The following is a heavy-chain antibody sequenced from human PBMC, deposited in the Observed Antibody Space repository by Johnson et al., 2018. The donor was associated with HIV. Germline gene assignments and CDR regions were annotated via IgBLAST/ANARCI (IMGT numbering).Heavy chain of an antibody. CDR3: ARDVKVCAFDI. D-gene: IGHD3-16*01. Sequence: MQLVESGGVVVQPGGSLRLSCAASGFTFDDYTMHCVRQAPGKGLEWVSVIYSGGSTYYADSEKGRFTISRDNSKNTLYLQMNSLRAEDTAVYYCARDVKVCAFDIWGQGTMVTVSS. CDR2: IYSGGST. V-gene: IGHV3-66*01. J-gene: IGHJ3*02. CDR1: GFTFDDYT.